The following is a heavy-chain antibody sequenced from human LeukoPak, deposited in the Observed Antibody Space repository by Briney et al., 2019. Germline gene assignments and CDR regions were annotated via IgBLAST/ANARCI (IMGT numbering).Heavy chain of an antibody. CDR3: ARLEYYYVSGNYYKLFDY. D-gene: IGHD3-10*01. V-gene: IGHV3-48*02. CDR1: GFTFSSYN. J-gene: IGHJ4*02. CDR2: ISSSGSTI. Sequence: GGSLRLSCAASGFTFSSYNMNWVRQAPGKGLEWVSGISSSGSTIYFADSVKGRCTISRDNAKNSLYLKMNSLRDEDTAVYYCARLEYYYVSGNYYKLFDYWGQGTLVTVCS.